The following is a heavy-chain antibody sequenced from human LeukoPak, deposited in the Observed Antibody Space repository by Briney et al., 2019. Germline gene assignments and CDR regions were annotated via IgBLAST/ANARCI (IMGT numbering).Heavy chain of an antibody. CDR1: GFTFSNSG. CDR3: ARVLRYCSGGNCYSGGLGYMDV. CDR2: ISRSGSTK. Sequence: GGSLRLSCAASGFTFSNSGMRWIRQAPGKGLEWVSSISRSGSTKYYADSVKGRFTISRDNAKNSLFLQMNSLRAEDTAVYYCARVLRYCSGGNCYSGGLGYMDVWGKGTTVTISS. J-gene: IGHJ6*03. V-gene: IGHV3-11*01. D-gene: IGHD2-15*01.